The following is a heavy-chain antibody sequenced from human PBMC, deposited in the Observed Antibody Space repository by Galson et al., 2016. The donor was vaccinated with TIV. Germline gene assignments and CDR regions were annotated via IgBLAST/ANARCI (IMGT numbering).Heavy chain of an antibody. J-gene: IGHJ6*02. CDR3: AKCRNTAMDTYYYYYGLDV. D-gene: IGHD5-18*01. Sequence: CKASGDTFSSFVISWVRQAPGQGLEWMGGVIPLFGEAHYAQKFQGRVTISADESTSTVYMELSGLRSGDTAMYYCAKCRNTAMDTYYYYYGLDVWGQGTTVTVSS. V-gene: IGHV1-69*01. CDR2: VIPLFGEA. CDR1: GDTFSSFV.